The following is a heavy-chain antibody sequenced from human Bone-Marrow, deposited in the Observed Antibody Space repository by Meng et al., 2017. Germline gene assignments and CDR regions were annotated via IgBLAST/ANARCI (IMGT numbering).Heavy chain of an antibody. J-gene: IGHJ4*02. V-gene: IGHV1-8*01. CDR1: GYTFTSLD. CDR3: ARGVAAGFDY. CDR2: MNPNSDIT. Sequence: QVQLVQSGAEVKKTGASVKVSCKASGYTFTSLDINWVRQATGQGLEWMGWMNPNSDITGYAQKFQGRVTMTRDTSINTAYMELSSLTSEDTAIYYCARGVAAGFDYWGQGTLVTVSS. D-gene: IGHD6-13*01.